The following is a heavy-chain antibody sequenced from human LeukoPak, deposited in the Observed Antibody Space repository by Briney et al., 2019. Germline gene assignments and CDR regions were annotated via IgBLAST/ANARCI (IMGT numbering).Heavy chain of an antibody. CDR2: IIPIFGTA. Sequence: ASVKVSCKASGGTFSSYAISWVRQAPGQGLEWMGGIIPIFGTANYAQKFQGRVTITADKSTSTAYMELSSLRSEDTAVYYCATAVAGYYFDYWGQGTLVTVSS. V-gene: IGHV1-69*06. CDR3: ATAVAGYYFDY. CDR1: GGTFSSYA. J-gene: IGHJ4*02. D-gene: IGHD6-19*01.